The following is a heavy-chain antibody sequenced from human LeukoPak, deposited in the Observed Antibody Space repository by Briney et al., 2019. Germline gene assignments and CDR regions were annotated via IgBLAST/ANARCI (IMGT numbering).Heavy chain of an antibody. V-gene: IGHV3-7*04. D-gene: IGHD6-13*01. Sequence: GGSLSLSCAASGFTFSSYWMSWVRQAPGKGLEWVAYIKQDGSEKYYVDSVKGRFTISRDNAKNSLYLQMNSLRAEDTAVYYCARGTIAAAGYYYFDYWGQGTQVTVSS. CDR1: GFTFSSYW. J-gene: IGHJ4*02. CDR2: IKQDGSEK. CDR3: ARGTIAAAGYYYFDY.